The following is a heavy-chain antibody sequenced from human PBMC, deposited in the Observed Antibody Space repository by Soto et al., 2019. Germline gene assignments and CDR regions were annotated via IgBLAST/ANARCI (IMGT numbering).Heavy chain of an antibody. CDR3: ARGVLVLQPPLNSGEKSYFDY. V-gene: IGHV4-34*01. Sequence: PSETLSLTCAVYGGSFSGYYWSWIRQPPGKGLEWIGEINHSGSTNYNPSLKSRVTISVDTSKNQFSLKLSSVTAADTAVYYCARGVLVLQPPLNSGEKSYFDYWGQGTLVTVSS. CDR1: GGSFSGYY. D-gene: IGHD1-1*01. J-gene: IGHJ4*02. CDR2: INHSGST.